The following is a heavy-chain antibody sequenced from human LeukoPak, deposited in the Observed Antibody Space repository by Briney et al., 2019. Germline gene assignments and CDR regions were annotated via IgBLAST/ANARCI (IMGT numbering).Heavy chain of an antibody. CDR3: ARAMSIAARLQTIFDY. D-gene: IGHD6-6*01. Sequence: GASVKVSCKASGYTFTGYYMHWVRQAPGQGLEWMGWINPNSGGTNYAQKFQGRVTMTRDTSISTAYMELSRLRSDDTAVYYCARAMSIAARLQTIFDYWGQGTLVTVSS. V-gene: IGHV1-2*02. J-gene: IGHJ4*02. CDR1: GYTFTGYY. CDR2: INPNSGGT.